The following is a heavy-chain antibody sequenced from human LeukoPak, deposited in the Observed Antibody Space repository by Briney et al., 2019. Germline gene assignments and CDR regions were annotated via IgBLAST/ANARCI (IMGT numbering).Heavy chain of an antibody. Sequence: PGGSLRLSCAASGFTFSSYDMHWVRQATGKGLEWVSAIGTAGDTYYPGSVKGRFTISRENAKNSLYLQMNSLRAGDTAVYYCAREPRSHCGGNSEQTAYWGQGTLVTVSS. D-gene: IGHD4-23*01. CDR1: GFTFSSYD. V-gene: IGHV3-13*01. CDR2: IGTAGDT. CDR3: AREPRSHCGGNSEQTAY. J-gene: IGHJ4*02.